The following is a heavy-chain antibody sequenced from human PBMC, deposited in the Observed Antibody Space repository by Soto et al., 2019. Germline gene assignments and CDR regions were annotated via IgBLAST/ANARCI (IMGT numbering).Heavy chain of an antibody. V-gene: IGHV3-21*01. CDR2: ISSSSSYI. CDR3: ARAFPLYCSGGSCYFS. Sequence: GGSLRLSCAAFGFTFSSYSMNWVRQAPGKGLEWASSISSSSSYIYYADSVKGRFTISRDNAKNSLYLQMNSLRAEDTAVYYCARAFPLYCSGGSCYFSWGQGTLVTVSS. J-gene: IGHJ5*02. CDR1: GFTFSSYS. D-gene: IGHD2-15*01.